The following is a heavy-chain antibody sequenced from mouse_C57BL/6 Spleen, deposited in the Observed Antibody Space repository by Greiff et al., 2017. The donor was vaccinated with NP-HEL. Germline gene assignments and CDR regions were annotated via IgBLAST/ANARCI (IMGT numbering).Heavy chain of an antibody. J-gene: IGHJ2*01. CDR1: GYTFTDYN. Sequence: EVQLQQSGPELVKPGASVKISCKASGYTFTDYNMNWVKQSHGKSLEWIGDINPNNGGTSYNQKFKGKATLTVDKSSSTAYMELRSLTSEDSAVYYCARVEVRYFDDWGQGTTLTVSS. D-gene: IGHD2-14*01. V-gene: IGHV1-26*01. CDR2: INPNNGGT. CDR3: ARVEVRYFDD.